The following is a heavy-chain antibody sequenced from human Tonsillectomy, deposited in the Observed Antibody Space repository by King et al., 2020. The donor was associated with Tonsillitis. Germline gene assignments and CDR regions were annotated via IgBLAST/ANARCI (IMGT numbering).Heavy chain of an antibody. D-gene: IGHD3-3*01. V-gene: IGHV3-23*04. Sequence: VQLVESGGGLVQPGGSLRLSCAASGFTFSSYAMSWVRQAPGKGLEWVSAISGSGGSTYYADSVKGRFTISRDNSKNTLYLQMNSLRAADTAVYYCAKVDRYDFWSGYYTDYWGQGTLVTVSS. J-gene: IGHJ4*02. CDR3: AKVDRYDFWSGYYTDY. CDR1: GFTFSSYA. CDR2: ISGSGGST.